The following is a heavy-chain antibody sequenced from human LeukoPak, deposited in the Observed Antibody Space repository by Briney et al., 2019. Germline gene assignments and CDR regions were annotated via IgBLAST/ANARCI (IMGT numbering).Heavy chain of an antibody. J-gene: IGHJ4*02. CDR3: AKGTMTVKDY. V-gene: IGHV3-30-3*01. CDR2: ISYDGSNK. D-gene: IGHD3-22*01. Sequence: GRSLRLSCAASGFTFSSYAMHWVRQAPGKGLEWVAVISYDGSNKYYADSVKGRFTISRDNSKNTLYLQMNSLRAEDTAVYYCAKGTMTVKDYWGQGTLVTVSS. CDR1: GFTFSSYA.